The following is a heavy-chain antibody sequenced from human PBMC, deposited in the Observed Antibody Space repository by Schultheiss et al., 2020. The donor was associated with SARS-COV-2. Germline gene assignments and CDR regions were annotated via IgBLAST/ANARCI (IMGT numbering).Heavy chain of an antibody. J-gene: IGHJ6*02. CDR3: ARDGSYSGPIVDYYYGMDV. D-gene: IGHD5-12*01. Sequence: SVKVSCKSSGGTFSSYAISWVRQAPGQGLEWMGGIIPIFGTANYAQKFQGRVTITADESTSTAYMELSSLRSEDTAVYYCARDGSYSGPIVDYYYGMDVWGQGTTVTVSS. CDR1: GGTFSSYA. V-gene: IGHV1-69*13. CDR2: IIPIFGTA.